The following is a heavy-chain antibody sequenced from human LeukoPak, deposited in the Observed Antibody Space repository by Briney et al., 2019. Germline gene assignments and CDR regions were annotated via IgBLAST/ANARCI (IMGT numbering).Heavy chain of an antibody. V-gene: IGHV3-15*01. CDR2: IRSKTDGGKT. CDR3: TIPASGYSYGVLDS. J-gene: IGHJ4*02. D-gene: IGHD5-18*01. CDR1: AFTFSNVW. Sequence: GGSLRLSCAASAFTFSNVWMSWVRQAPGKGLEWVGRIRSKTDGGKTDYAAPVKGRFTISRDDSKNTLYLQMDSLKTEDKAVYYWTIPASGYSYGVLDSWGQGALVTVSS.